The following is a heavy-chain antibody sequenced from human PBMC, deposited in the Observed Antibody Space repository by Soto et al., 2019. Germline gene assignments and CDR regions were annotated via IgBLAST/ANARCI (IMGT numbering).Heavy chain of an antibody. CDR1: GFTLSSYA. Sequence: EVQLLESGGGLVQPGGSLRLSCAASGFTLSSYAMSWVRQAPGKGLEWVSVISGSGSSTYYADSVKGRFTISRDNSKKTLYVQMNSLRAEDTAVYYCAKMSDFWSGSPTYHFDYWGQGTQVTVSS. D-gene: IGHD3-3*01. CDR2: ISGSGSST. J-gene: IGHJ4*02. CDR3: AKMSDFWSGSPTYHFDY. V-gene: IGHV3-23*01.